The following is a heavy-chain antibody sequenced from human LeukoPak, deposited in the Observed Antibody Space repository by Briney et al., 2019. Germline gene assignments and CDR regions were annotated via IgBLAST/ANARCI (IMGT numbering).Heavy chain of an antibody. Sequence: GRSLRLSCAASGFTFSSYAMHWVRQAPGKGLEWVAVISYDGSNKYYADSVTGRFTISRDNSKNTLYLQMNSLRAEDTAVYYCARDLSGPDTAMVSHDYWGQGTLVTVSS. CDR3: ARDLSGPDTAMVSHDY. CDR2: ISYDGSNK. CDR1: GFTFSSYA. V-gene: IGHV3-30*04. J-gene: IGHJ4*02. D-gene: IGHD5-18*01.